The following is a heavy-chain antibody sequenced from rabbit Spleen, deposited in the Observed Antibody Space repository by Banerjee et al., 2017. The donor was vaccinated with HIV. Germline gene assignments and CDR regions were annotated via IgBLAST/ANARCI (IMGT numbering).Heavy chain of an antibody. D-gene: IGHD4-1*01. V-gene: IGHV1S45*01. J-gene: IGHJ6*01. CDR1: GFSFSSSAY. Sequence: QEQLEESGGGLVKPGASLTLTCTASGFSFSSSAYMSWVRQAPGKRPEWIGCIVIGGSGNTYYASWAKGRFTISKTSSTTVTLEMTSLTAADTATYFCARDLTDVIGWNFGWWGQGTLVTVS. CDR2: IVIGGSGNT. CDR3: ARDLTDVIGWNFGW.